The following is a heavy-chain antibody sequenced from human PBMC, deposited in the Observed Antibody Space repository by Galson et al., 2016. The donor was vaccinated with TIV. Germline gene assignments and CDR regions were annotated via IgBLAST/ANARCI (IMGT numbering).Heavy chain of an antibody. J-gene: IGHJ4*02. CDR1: GGSIITKSYY. CDR2: VYDNGNA. V-gene: IGHV4-39*07. D-gene: IGHD4-17*01. CDR3: ARSGYGDFLSLRYFDY. Sequence: LSLTCIVSGGSIITKSYYWGWIRQPPGKGLEWIGIVYDNGNAYYNPSLKSRVTISVDTSKNQFSLKLTSVTAADTAVYYCARSGYGDFLSLRYFDYWGQGTLVTVSS.